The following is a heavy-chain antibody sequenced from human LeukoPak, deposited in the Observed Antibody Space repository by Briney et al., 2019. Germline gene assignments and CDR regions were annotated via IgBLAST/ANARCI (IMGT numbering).Heavy chain of an antibody. V-gene: IGHV3-53*01. CDR3: ARELPRYYSGMDV. CDR1: GRSISSNY. CDR2: IYSGGST. J-gene: IGHJ6*02. Sequence: HPSETLSLTCTVSGRSISSNYMNWVRQAPGKGLEWVSVIYSGGSTYYADSVKGRFTISRDNAKNTLYLQMNSLRAEDTAVYYCARELPRYYSGMDVWGQGTTVTVSS.